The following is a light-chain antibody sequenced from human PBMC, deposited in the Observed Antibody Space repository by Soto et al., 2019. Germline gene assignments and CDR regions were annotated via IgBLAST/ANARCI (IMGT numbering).Light chain of an antibody. CDR2: SNN. CDR3: SSYAGSSTFVV. J-gene: IGLJ2*01. V-gene: IGLV1-44*01. Sequence: QSVLTQPPSASGTPGQSVTVSCSGSSSNIGSNTVTWYQQLPGTPPILLLYSNNLRSSGVPDRFSGSRSGTSASLAISGLQSEDEADYYCSSYAGSSTFVVFGGGTKVTVL. CDR1: SSNIGSNT.